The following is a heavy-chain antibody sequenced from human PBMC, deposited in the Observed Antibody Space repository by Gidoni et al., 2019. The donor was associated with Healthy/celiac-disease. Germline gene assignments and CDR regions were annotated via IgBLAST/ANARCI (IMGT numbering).Heavy chain of an antibody. D-gene: IGHD6-19*01. V-gene: IGHV4-39*01. J-gene: IGHJ5*02. CDR1: GGSISRSSYY. CDR2: IYYSGST. Sequence: QLQLQESGPGLVKPSETLSLTCTVSGGSISRSSYYWGWIRQPPGKGLEWIGSIYYSGSTYYNPSLKSRVTISVDTSKNQFSLKLSSVTAADTAVYYCARADRAAGTVVDWFDPWGQGTLVTVSS. CDR3: ARADRAAGTVVDWFDP.